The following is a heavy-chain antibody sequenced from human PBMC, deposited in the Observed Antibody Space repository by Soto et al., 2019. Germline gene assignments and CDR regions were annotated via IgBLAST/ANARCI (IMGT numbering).Heavy chain of an antibody. CDR3: ARTNYYYYMDV. CDR2: IYYSGST. Sequence: SETLSLTCTVSGGSISSSSYYWGWIRQPPGKGLEWIGSIYYSGSTYYNPSLKSRVTISVDTSKNQFSLKLSSVTAADTAVYYCARTNYYYYMDVWGKGTTVTVSS. CDR1: GGSISSSSYY. J-gene: IGHJ6*03. V-gene: IGHV4-39*01.